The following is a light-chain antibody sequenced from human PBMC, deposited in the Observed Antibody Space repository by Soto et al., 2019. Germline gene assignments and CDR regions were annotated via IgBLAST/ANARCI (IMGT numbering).Light chain of an antibody. CDR2: DAS. V-gene: IGKV3-11*01. J-gene: IGKJ4*01. CDR1: QGVGRF. Sequence: EIVLTQSPATLSLSPGERAALSCRASQGVGRFLAWYQQKPGQAPRLLIYDASNRATGIPARFSGSGSVTDFTLAIDNLEPEDFAVYYCQQRGGWPLTFGGGTNVEIK. CDR3: QQRGGWPLT.